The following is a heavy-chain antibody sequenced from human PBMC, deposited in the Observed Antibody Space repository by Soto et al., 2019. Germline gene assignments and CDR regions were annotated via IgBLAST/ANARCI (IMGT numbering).Heavy chain of an antibody. D-gene: IGHD6-19*01. CDR3: ARPDGSGWYFDY. CDR2: IYHSGST. V-gene: IGHV4-4*02. Sequence: SETLSLTCAVSSGSISSSNWWSWVRQPPGKGLEWIGEIYHSGSTNYNSSLKSRVTISVDKSKNQFSLKLSSVTAADTAVYYCARPDGSGWYFDYWGQGTLVTVSS. CDR1: SGSISSSNW. J-gene: IGHJ4*02.